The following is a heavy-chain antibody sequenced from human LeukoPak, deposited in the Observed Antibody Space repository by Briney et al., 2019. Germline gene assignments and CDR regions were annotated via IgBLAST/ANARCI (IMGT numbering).Heavy chain of an antibody. D-gene: IGHD6-13*01. Sequence: GGSLRLSCAASGFTFSSYAMSWVRQAPGKGLEWVLAISGSGGSTYYADSVKGRFTISRDNSKNTLYLQMNSLRAEDTAVYYCAKVSTSWYLDSDAFDIWGQGTMVTVSS. V-gene: IGHV3-23*01. CDR3: AKVSTSWYLDSDAFDI. J-gene: IGHJ3*02. CDR2: ISGSGGST. CDR1: GFTFSSYA.